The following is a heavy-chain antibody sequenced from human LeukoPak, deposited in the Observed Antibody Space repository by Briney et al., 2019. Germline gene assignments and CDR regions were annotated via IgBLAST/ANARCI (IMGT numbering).Heavy chain of an antibody. CDR1: GGSISGYY. V-gene: IGHV4-59*01. D-gene: IGHD3-10*01. CDR2: IYYSGTT. CDR3: ARVGLRSVFRERYYFDY. Sequence: SETLSLTCTVSGGSISGYYWSWIRQPPGKGLEWIGYIYYSGTTKYNPPFNSRVTISVDTSKNQFSLTLSSVAAADTAVYYCARVGLRSVFRERYYFDYWGQGTLVTVSS. J-gene: IGHJ4*02.